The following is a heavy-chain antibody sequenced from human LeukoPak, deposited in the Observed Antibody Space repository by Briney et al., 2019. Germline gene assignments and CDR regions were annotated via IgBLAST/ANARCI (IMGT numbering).Heavy chain of an antibody. D-gene: IGHD3-10*01. CDR2: IYTSGST. Sequence: PSETLSLTCTVSGGSISSYYWSWLRQPAGKGLEWIGRIYTSGSTNYNPSLKSRVTMSVDTSKNQFSLKLSSVTAADTAVYYCACMVRGVTPGYYYMDVWGKGTTVTVSS. V-gene: IGHV4-4*07. CDR3: ACMVRGVTPGYYYMDV. J-gene: IGHJ6*03. CDR1: GGSISSYY.